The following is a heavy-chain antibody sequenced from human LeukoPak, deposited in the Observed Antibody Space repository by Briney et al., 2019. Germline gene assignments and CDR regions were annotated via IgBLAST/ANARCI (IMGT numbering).Heavy chain of an antibody. V-gene: IGHV3-23*01. CDR3: AKDQSHSSGWPTIVDY. J-gene: IGHJ4*02. CDR2: ISGSGGST. Sequence: RGSLRLSCAASGFTLSSYAMSSGRQGPGKGPEWVSAISGSGGSTNYTDSVKGRVTISRDNSNNTLYLQMNSLRAEDTAVYYCAKDQSHSSGWPTIVDYWGQGTLVTVSS. CDR1: GFTLSSYA. D-gene: IGHD6-19*01.